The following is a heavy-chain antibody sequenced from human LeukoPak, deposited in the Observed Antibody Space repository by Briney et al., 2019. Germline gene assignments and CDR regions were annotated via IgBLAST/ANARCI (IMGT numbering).Heavy chain of an antibody. CDR2: INPNSGGT. Sequence: ASVKVSCKASGYTFTGYYMHWVRQAPGQGLEWMGWINPNSGGTNYAQKFQGRVTMTRDTSISTAYMELSRLRSDDTAVYYCARERRGYYDSSGYYYPAEFDYWGQGTLVTVSS. J-gene: IGHJ4*02. V-gene: IGHV1-2*02. D-gene: IGHD3-22*01. CDR1: GYTFTGYY. CDR3: ARERRGYYDSSGYYYPAEFDY.